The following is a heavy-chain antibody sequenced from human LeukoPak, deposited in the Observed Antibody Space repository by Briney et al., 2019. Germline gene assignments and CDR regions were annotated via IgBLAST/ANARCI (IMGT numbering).Heavy chain of an antibody. CDR1: GGSFSGYY. J-gene: IGHJ6*02. CDR3: AGGFLEWFTYYYYGMDV. CDR2: INHSGST. D-gene: IGHD3-3*01. Sequence: SETLSLTCAVYGGSFSGYYWSWIRQPPGKGLEWIGEINHSGSTNYNPSLKSRVTISVDTSKNQFSLKLSSVTAADTAVYYCAGGFLEWFTYYYYGMDVWGQGTTVTVSS. V-gene: IGHV4-34*01.